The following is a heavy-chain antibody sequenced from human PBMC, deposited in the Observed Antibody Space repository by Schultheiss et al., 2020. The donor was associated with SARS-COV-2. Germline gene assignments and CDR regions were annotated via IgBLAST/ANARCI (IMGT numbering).Heavy chain of an antibody. CDR2: IYSGGST. J-gene: IGHJ4*02. Sequence: GGSLRLSCAASGFTVSSNYMTWVRQAPGKGLEWVSLIYSGGSTYYADSVKGRFTISRDNSKNTLYLQMNSLRVEDTAVYYCAKHGYNWRIDYWGQGTLVTVSS. CDR3: AKHGYNWRIDY. D-gene: IGHD5-24*01. V-gene: IGHV3-66*01. CDR1: GFTVSSNY.